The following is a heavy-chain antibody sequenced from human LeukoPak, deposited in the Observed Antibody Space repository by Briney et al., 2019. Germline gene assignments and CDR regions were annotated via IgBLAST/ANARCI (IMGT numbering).Heavy chain of an antibody. V-gene: IGHV1-2*02. Sequence: ASVKVSCEASGYTFTGYYMHWVPQAPGQGLEWMGWINPNSGGTNYAQKFQGRVTMTRYTSISTAYMELSRLRSDHTAVYYCARIQNPYYGSGRKAFDSWGQGTMVTDCS. J-gene: IGHJ3*02. CDR3: ARIQNPYYGSGRKAFDS. D-gene: IGHD3-10*01. CDR1: GYTFTGYY. CDR2: INPNSGGT.